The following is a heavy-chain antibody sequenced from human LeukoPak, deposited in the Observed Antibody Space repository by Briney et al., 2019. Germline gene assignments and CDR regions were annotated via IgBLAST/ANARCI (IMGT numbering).Heavy chain of an antibody. CDR2: INPSGGST. V-gene: IGHV1-46*01. CDR1: GYTFTSYY. Sequence: GASVKVSCKASGYTFTSYYMHWVRQAPGQGLEWMGIINPSGGSTSYAQKFQGRVTMTRDMSTSTVYMELSSLRSEDTAVYYCARDRHYCSGGSCYPLTYYFDYWGQGTLVTVSS. J-gene: IGHJ4*02. D-gene: IGHD2-15*01. CDR3: ARDRHYCSGGSCYPLTYYFDY.